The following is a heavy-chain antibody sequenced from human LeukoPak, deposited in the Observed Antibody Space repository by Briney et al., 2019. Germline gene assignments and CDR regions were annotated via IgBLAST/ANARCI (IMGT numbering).Heavy chain of an antibody. CDR1: GFTISNYW. CDR3: ARDVFDY. V-gene: IGHV3-7*01. J-gene: IGHJ4*02. CDR2: INQDGGGK. Sequence: GESLRLSCAASGFTISNYWMSWVRQAPGKGLEWVATINQDGGGKYYVDSVKGRFTISRDSAENSLYLQMNSVTAEDTAVYYCARDVFDYWGQGTRVTVSP.